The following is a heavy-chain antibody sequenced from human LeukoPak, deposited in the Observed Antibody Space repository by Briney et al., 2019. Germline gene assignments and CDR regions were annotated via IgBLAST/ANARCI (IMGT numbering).Heavy chain of an antibody. CDR1: GXTFSSYG. CDR3: ARGTYGEYGGPAY. J-gene: IGHJ4*02. V-gene: IGHV3-33*01. D-gene: IGHD4-17*01. Sequence: GRSLRLSCAASGXTFSSYGMHWVRQAPGKGQEWVAVIWYDGSNKYYADSVKGRFTISRDNSKNTLYLQMNSLRDEDTAVYYCARGTYGEYGGPAYWGQGTLVTVSS. CDR2: IWYDGSNK.